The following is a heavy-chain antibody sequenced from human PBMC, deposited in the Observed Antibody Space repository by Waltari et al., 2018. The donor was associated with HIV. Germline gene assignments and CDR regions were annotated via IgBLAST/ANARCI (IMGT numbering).Heavy chain of an antibody. Sequence: QVQLQESGPGLVKPSETLFLTCAVSGYSISSGYYWGWIRAPRGKGLWWFGSFWLTGGTYDNPSLKSRLTISGDTSKTHFSLNLTSVTAADTAVYFCARLPYSTSRFDYWGQGTLVTVSS. CDR3: ARLPYSTSRFDY. V-gene: IGHV4-38-2*01. D-gene: IGHD6-6*01. CDR2: FWLTGGT. J-gene: IGHJ4*02. CDR1: GYSISSGYY.